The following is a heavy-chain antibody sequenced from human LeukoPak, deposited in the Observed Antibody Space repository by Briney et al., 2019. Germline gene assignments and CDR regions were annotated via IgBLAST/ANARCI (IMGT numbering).Heavy chain of an antibody. V-gene: IGHV4-59*02. CDR2: ISYIGST. CDR1: TDSVSSHY. Sequence: PSETLSLTCAVSTDSVSSHYWTWIRQSPGKGLEWIGYISYIGSTNYNPSLKSRVTISIDTSKNQFSLKLSSVTAADTAVYYCARDVVTVTKGFDIWGQGTMVSVSS. J-gene: IGHJ3*02. CDR3: ARDVVTVTKGFDI. D-gene: IGHD4-17*01.